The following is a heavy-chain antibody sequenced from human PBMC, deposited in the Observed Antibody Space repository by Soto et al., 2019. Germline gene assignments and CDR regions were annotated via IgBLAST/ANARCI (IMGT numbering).Heavy chain of an antibody. CDR3: ARVDTRYYYFYMDV. J-gene: IGHJ6*03. CDR2: ISTSGSTI. Sequence: QVQLVESGGGLVKPGGSLRLSCVASGVIFSDFYMSWFRQGPGKGLEWVSYISTSGSTIYYADSVKGRFTISRDNAEKSVYLQMNSLRAEDSAVYYCARVDTRYYYFYMDVWGKGTTVTVSS. V-gene: IGHV3-11*01. D-gene: IGHD2-15*01. CDR1: GVIFSDFY.